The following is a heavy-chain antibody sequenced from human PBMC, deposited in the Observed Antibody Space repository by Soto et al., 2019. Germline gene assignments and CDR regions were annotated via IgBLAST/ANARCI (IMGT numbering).Heavy chain of an antibody. D-gene: IGHD6-19*01. CDR2: IYPGDSDT. V-gene: IGHV5-51*01. J-gene: IGHJ6*02. CDR3: SRPGLEGRNYGMYX. Sequence: PGEALKISCKGSGYSFTSYWIGWVRQMPGKGLELMVIIYPGDSDTRYRPSFQGQVTISDYKSIRTAYLQWSSLKASDTAMYYCSRPGLEGRNYGMYXWGQGTMVTVS. CDR1: GYSFTSYW.